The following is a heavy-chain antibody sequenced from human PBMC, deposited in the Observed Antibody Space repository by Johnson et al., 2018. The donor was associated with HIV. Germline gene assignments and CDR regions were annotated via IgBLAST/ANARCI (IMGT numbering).Heavy chain of an antibody. CDR1: GFTFSDYY. D-gene: IGHD1-26*01. J-gene: IGHJ3*02. CDR3: AKVQGSYAPPLDAFDI. Sequence: QVQLVESGGGLVKPGGSLRLSCAASGFTFSDYYMSWIRQAPGKGLEWVSYISSSGSTIYYADSVKGRFTISRDNSKSTLFLQMNSLRAEDTAVYYCAKVQGSYAPPLDAFDIWGQGTMVTVSS. CDR2: ISSSGSTI. V-gene: IGHV3-11*01.